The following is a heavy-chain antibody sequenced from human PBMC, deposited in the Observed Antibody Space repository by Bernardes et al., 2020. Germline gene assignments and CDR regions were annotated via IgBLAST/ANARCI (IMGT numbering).Heavy chain of an antibody. CDR2: IKQDGSEK. Sequence: GGSLRLSCAASGFTFSSYWMSWVRQAPGKGLEWVANIKQDGSEKYYVDSVKGRFTISRDNAKNSLYLQMNSLRAEDTAVYYCARAQGTYSSSWFWVYYWGQGTLVTVSS. CDR3: ARAQGTYSSSWFWVYY. D-gene: IGHD6-13*01. J-gene: IGHJ4*02. V-gene: IGHV3-7*01. CDR1: GFTFSSYW.